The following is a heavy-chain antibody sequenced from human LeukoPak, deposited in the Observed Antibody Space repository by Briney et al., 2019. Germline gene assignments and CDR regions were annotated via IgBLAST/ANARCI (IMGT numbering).Heavy chain of an antibody. D-gene: IGHD2-2*02. V-gene: IGHV1-18*01. J-gene: IGHJ4*02. CDR2: ISVYNGKT. CDR3: ARVFNVEYQLLHLAAAGLYYFDY. CDR1: GYTFTTYG. Sequence: ASAKVSCKASGYTFTTYGISWVRQAPGQGLEWMGWISVYNGKTNYAQKLQGRVTMTTDTSTSTAYMELRSLRSDDTAVYYCARVFNVEYQLLHLAAAGLYYFDYWGQGTLVTVSS.